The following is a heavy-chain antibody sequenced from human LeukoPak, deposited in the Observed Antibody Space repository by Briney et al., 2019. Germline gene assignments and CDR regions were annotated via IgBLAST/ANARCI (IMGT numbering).Heavy chain of an antibody. J-gene: IGHJ5*02. CDR3: ARDMGTTRLDL. V-gene: IGHV3-33*01. D-gene: IGHD1-1*01. CDR1: GLTFSSYG. CDR2: IWYDGSNK. Sequence: GGSLRLSCAASGLTFSSYGMHWVRQAPGKGLEWVALIWYDGSNKYYADSVKGRFTISRDNSKKTLYLQVSSLRADDTAVYYCARDMGTTRLDLWGQGTLVSVSS.